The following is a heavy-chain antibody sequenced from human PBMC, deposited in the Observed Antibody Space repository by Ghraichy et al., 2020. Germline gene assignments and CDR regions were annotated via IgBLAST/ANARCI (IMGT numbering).Heavy chain of an antibody. CDR3: ARYGTTGPVSNYYHGLDV. CDR2: IDSDGSDT. D-gene: IGHD3-10*01. V-gene: IGHV3-74*01. J-gene: IGHJ6*02. Sequence: GGSLRLSCTASGFKFNRYWMHWVRQAPGKGLVWVSRIDSDGSDTNYADSVRGRFTISRDNAKNTLFLEMSSLRADDTAIYCCARYGTTGPVSNYYHGLDVWGQGTAVTVSS. CDR1: GFKFNRYW.